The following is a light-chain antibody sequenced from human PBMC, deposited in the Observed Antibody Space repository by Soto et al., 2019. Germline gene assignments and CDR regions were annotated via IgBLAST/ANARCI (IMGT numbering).Light chain of an antibody. Sequence: EIVLAQSPGTLSLSPGQRATLSCRASQSVSRDYVAWYQHKPGQAPRLLIYAASSRPSGIPDRFGGSGSGTYFTLTISRLEPEDCALDYCQQYGSSPLTFGGRTRVEFK. V-gene: IGKV3-20*01. J-gene: IGKJ4*01. CDR1: QSVSRDY. CDR2: AAS. CDR3: QQYGSSPLT.